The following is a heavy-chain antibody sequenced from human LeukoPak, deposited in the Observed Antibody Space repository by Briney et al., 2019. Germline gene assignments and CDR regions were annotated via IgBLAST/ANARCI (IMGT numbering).Heavy chain of an antibody. J-gene: IGHJ6*03. Sequence: GGSLRLSCEASGFTFSGYGMHWVRQGPGKGLEWVAFIRYDGTDKYYADSVKGRFTISRDNSKNTLSLQMNSLRAEDTAVYFCAKSSGADHYYYYYMDVWGKGTTVTISS. D-gene: IGHD1-26*01. CDR2: IRYDGTDK. V-gene: IGHV3-30*02. CDR3: AKSSGADHYYYYYMDV. CDR1: GFTFSGYG.